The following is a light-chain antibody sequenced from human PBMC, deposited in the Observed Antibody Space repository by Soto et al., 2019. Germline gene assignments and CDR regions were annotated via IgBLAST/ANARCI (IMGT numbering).Light chain of an antibody. CDR3: QQYGRSQT. Sequence: EIVLTQSPGTLSLSPGERATLSCRASQSDSSSYLAWYQQKPGQAPRLLIYGASSRATDIPDRFSGSGSGTDLTLTISRLEPEDFAVYYSQQYGRSQTFGQGTKVKIK. CDR1: QSDSSSY. CDR2: GAS. J-gene: IGKJ1*01. V-gene: IGKV3-20*01.